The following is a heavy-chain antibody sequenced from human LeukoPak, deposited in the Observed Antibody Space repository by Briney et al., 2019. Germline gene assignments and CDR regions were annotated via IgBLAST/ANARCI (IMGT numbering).Heavy chain of an antibody. J-gene: IGHJ6*02. V-gene: IGHV4-31*03. D-gene: IGHD2-2*02. CDR3: ARDTYTENYYYYGMDV. Sequence: SETLSLTCTVSGGSISSGGYYWSWIRQHPGKGLEWIGYIYYSGSTYYNPSLKSRVTISVDTSKNQFSLKLSSVTAADTAVYYCARDTYTENYYYYGMDVWGQGTTVTVSS. CDR1: GGSISSGGYY. CDR2: IYYSGST.